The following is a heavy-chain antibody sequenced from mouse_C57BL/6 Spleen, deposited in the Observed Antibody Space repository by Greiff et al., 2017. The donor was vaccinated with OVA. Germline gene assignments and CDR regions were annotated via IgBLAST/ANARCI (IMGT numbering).Heavy chain of an antibody. CDR1: GYTFTDYN. D-gene: IGHD1-1*01. Sequence: DVLLVESGPELVKPGASVKMSCKASGYTFTDYNMHWVKQSHGQSLEWIGYINPNNGGTSYNQKFKGKATLTVNKSSSTAYMELRSLTSEDSAVYYCARGDYGSSYRYFDVWGTGTTVTVSS. CDR2: INPNNGGT. V-gene: IGHV1-22*01. CDR3: ARGDYGSSYRYFDV. J-gene: IGHJ1*03.